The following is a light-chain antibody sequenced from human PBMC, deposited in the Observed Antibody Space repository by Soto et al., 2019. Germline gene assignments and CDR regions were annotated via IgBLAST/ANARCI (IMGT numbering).Light chain of an antibody. V-gene: IGKV3-11*01. J-gene: IGKJ4*01. CDR3: QQRRVWPLT. Sequence: VLTQSPAILSLSPGERATLDCRASQSVSNYLAWYQQRPGQAPRFLIYDSSNSATGVPARFSAGGSGTDLPLTISSLEPEDFAVYYCQQRRVWPLTFGGGTKVEIK. CDR1: QSVSNY. CDR2: DSS.